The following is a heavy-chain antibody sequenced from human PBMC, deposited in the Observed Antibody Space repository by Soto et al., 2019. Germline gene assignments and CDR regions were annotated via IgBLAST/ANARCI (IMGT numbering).Heavy chain of an antibody. Sequence: GGSLRLSCAASGFTFSDYYMSWIRQAPGKGLEWVSYISSSSSYTNYADPVKGRFTISRDNAKNSLYLQMNSLRAEDTAVYYCARFLGYCSSTSCYYYYGMDVWGQGTTVTVSS. J-gene: IGHJ6*02. CDR3: ARFLGYCSSTSCYYYYGMDV. CDR1: GFTFSDYY. V-gene: IGHV3-11*06. CDR2: ISSSSSYT. D-gene: IGHD2-2*01.